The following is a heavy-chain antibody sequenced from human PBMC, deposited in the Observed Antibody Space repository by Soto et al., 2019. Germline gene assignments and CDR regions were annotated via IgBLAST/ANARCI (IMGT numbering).Heavy chain of an antibody. CDR1: GYTLSEVS. CDR2: FDPEDGET. CDR3: ATDPGYNYVMGFDH. D-gene: IGHD5-18*01. V-gene: IGHV1-24*01. Sequence: ASVKVSCKVSGYTLSEVSMHWVRQAPGKGLEWMGGFDPEDGETIYAQKFQGRVTMNEDTSTDTAYMELSSLRSEDTAVYYCATDPGYNYVMGFDHWGQGTQVTVSS. J-gene: IGHJ4*02.